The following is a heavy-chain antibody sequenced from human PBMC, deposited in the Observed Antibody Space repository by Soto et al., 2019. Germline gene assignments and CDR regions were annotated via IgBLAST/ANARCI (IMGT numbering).Heavy chain of an antibody. CDR1: GFTFSSYA. D-gene: IGHD2-8*01. J-gene: IGHJ6*02. V-gene: IGHV3-30-3*01. CDR2: ISYDGSNK. Sequence: GGSLRLSCAASGFTFSSYAMHWVRQAPGKGLEWVAVISYDGSNKYYADSVKGRFTISRDNSKNTLYLQMNSLRAEDTAVYYCARELQDIVLMVYATTSGGGMDVWGQGTTVTVSS. CDR3: ARELQDIVLMVYATTSGGGMDV.